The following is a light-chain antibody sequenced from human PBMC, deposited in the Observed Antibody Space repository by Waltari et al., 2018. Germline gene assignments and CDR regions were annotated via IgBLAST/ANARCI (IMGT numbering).Light chain of an antibody. CDR1: WSNIGAGYD. Sequence: QSVLTQPPSVSGAPGQRVTISCTGSWSNIGAGYDVHWYQQLPGKAPPLLVYGVNTRPPGGPDRFFGSKSGTSASLAIPGLQPEDEADYYGQSYDTSLGVVFGGGTKLTVL. J-gene: IGLJ2*01. CDR3: QSYDTSLGVV. CDR2: GVN. V-gene: IGLV1-40*01.